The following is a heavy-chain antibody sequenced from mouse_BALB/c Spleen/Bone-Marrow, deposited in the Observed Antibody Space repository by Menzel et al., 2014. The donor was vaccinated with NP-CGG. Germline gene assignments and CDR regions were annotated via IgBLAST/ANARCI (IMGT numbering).Heavy chain of an antibody. CDR2: INPGNGGT. D-gene: IGHD2-1*01. V-gene: IGHV1S81*02. CDR3: TRSGNYLFAY. CDR1: GYTFTNYY. J-gene: IGHJ3*01. Sequence: VQLQQSGAELVKPGASVRLSCKASGYTFTNYYMYWVKQRPGQGLEWIGEINPGNGGTNFNEKFKSKATLTVDKSSNTTYMQLSSLTPEDSAVYYCTRSGNYLFAYWGQGTLVTVSA.